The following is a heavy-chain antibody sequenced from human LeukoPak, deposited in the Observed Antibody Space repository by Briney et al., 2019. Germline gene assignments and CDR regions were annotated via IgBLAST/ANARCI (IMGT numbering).Heavy chain of an antibody. D-gene: IGHD2-2*01. Sequence: PSETLSLTCTVSGGSLSSYYWSWIRQPAGKGLEWIGRMYTSGSTNYNPSLKSRVTMSVDTSKNQFSLKLNSVTAADTAVYYCARDLGDCSSTSCLSRYYWGQGTLVTVSS. J-gene: IGHJ4*02. CDR3: ARDLGDCSSTSCLSRYY. CDR2: MYTSGST. CDR1: GGSLSSYY. V-gene: IGHV4-4*07.